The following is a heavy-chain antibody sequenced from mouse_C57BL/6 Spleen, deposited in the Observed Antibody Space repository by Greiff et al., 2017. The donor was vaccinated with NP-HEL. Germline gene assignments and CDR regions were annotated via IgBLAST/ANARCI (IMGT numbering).Heavy chain of an antibody. Sequence: EVQLQQSGPELVKPGASVKISCKASGYTFTDYYMNWVKQSHGKSLEWIGDINPNNGGTSYNQKFKGKATLTVDKSSSTAYMELRSLTSEDSAVYYCARPPYDYGDGWFAYWGQGTLVTVSA. J-gene: IGHJ3*01. V-gene: IGHV1-26*01. CDR2: INPNNGGT. CDR3: ARPPYDYGDGWFAY. D-gene: IGHD2-4*01. CDR1: GYTFTDYY.